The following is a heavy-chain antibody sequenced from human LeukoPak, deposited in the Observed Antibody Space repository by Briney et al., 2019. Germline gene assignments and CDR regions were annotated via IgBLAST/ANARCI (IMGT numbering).Heavy chain of an antibody. CDR1: GGSFSGYY. D-gene: IGHD2-2*01. CDR3: ARENLGYCSSTSCVKSKNWFDP. Sequence: SETLSLTCAVYGGSFSGYYWSWIRQPPGKGLEWIGYIYHSGSTYYNPSLKSRVTISVDRSKNQFSLKLSSVTAADTAVYYCARENLGYCSSTSCVKSKNWFDPWGQGTLVTVSS. V-gene: IGHV4-30-2*01. CDR2: IYHSGST. J-gene: IGHJ5*02.